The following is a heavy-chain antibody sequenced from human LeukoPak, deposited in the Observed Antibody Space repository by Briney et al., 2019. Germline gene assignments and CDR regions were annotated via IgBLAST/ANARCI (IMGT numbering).Heavy chain of an antibody. Sequence: GESLEISCKGSGYSFTSYWIGWVRQMPGKGLEWMGIIYPGDSDTRYSPSFQGQVTISADKSISTAYLQWSSLKASDTAMYYCARISTSPPAPPHYYYYYMDVWGKGTTVTVSS. CDR2: IYPGDSDT. V-gene: IGHV5-51*01. CDR1: GYSFTSYW. CDR3: ARISTSPPAPPHYYYYYMDV. J-gene: IGHJ6*03. D-gene: IGHD2-2*01.